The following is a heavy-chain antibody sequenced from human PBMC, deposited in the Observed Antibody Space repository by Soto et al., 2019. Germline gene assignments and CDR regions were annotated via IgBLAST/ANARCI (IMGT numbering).Heavy chain of an antibody. Sequence: QITLNESGPTVVRPTETLTLTCRFSGFSLTTSGVGVGWFRQSPGKAPEWLALIYWDDDKRYSESLKSRLTITKDTPKNPVVLTVANLDPTDTATYYCAHRVLRTVFGLVTTTAIYFDFWGQGTPVAVSS. J-gene: IGHJ4*02. CDR2: IYWDDDK. CDR3: AHRVLRTVFGLVTTTAIYFDF. CDR1: GFSLTTSGVG. V-gene: IGHV2-5*02. D-gene: IGHD3-3*01.